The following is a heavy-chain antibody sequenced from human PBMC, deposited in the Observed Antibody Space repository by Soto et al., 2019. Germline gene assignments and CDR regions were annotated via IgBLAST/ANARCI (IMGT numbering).Heavy chain of an antibody. D-gene: IGHD3-22*01. CDR2: IIPIFGTA. CDR3: ARDGSGYRSRASPMDV. Sequence: QVQLVQSGAEVKKPGSSVKVSCKASGDTFSSYAIGWVRQAPGQGLEWMGGIIPIFGTANYAQKFQGRVTITADESTSTAYMALSSLRSEDTAVYYCARDGSGYRSRASPMDVWGQGTMVTVSS. CDR1: GDTFSSYA. V-gene: IGHV1-69*01. J-gene: IGHJ6*02.